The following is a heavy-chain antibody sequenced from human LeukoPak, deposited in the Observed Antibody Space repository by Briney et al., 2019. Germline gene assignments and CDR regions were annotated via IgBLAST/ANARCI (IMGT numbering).Heavy chain of an antibody. D-gene: IGHD4-11*01. J-gene: IGHJ5*02. Sequence: PSETLSLTCTVSGGSISSGGYYWSWIRQHPGKGLEWIGFIYHTGTTHYNPSLQSRITISVDTSDNQFSLRLTSVTAADTAVYYCARGDYSNYMFDPWGQGTLVTVS. CDR1: GGSISSGGYY. CDR3: ARGDYSNYMFDP. V-gene: IGHV4-31*03. CDR2: IYHTGTT.